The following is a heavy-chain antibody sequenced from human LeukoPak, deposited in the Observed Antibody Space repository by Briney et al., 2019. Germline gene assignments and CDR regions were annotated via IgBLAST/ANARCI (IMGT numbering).Heavy chain of an antibody. CDR2: INHSGST. CDR1: GGSFSGYY. V-gene: IGHV4-34*01. Sequence: SETLSLTCAVYGGSFSGYYWSWIRQPPGKGLEWIREINHSGSTNYNPSLKSRVTISVDTSKNQFSLKLSSVTAADTAVYYCAREEALNVWGKGTTVTVSS. J-gene: IGHJ6*04. CDR3: AREEALNV.